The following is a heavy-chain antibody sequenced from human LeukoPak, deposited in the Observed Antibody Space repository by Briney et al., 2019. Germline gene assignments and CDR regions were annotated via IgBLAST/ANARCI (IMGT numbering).Heavy chain of an antibody. D-gene: IGHD5-12*01. J-gene: IGHJ5*02. CDR3: AREGSGYGSNWFDP. CDR1: GGSISSGDYY. V-gene: IGHV4-30-4*01. Sequence: SQTLSLTCTVSGGSISSGDYYWSWIRQPPGKGLEWIGHIYYSGSTYYNPSLKSRVTISVGTSKNQFSLKLSSVTAADTAVYYCAREGSGYGSNWFDPWGQGTLVTVSS. CDR2: IYYSGST.